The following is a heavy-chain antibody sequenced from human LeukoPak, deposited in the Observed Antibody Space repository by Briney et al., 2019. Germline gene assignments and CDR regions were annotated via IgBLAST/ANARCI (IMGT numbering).Heavy chain of an antibody. CDR1: GFTFSSYA. CDR3: AKSQFWSSPGYMDV. V-gene: IGHV3-23*01. J-gene: IGHJ6*03. Sequence: GGSLRLSCAASGFTFSSYAMSWVRQAPGKGLEWVSAISGSGGSTYYADSVKGRFTISRDNSKNTLYLQMNSLRAEVTAVYYCAKSQFWSSPGYMDVWGKGTTVTVSS. CDR2: ISGSGGST. D-gene: IGHD3-3*01.